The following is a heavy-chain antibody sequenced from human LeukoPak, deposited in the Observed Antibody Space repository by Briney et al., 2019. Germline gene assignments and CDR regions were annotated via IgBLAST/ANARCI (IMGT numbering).Heavy chain of an antibody. CDR1: GFTFSSYA. CDR2: ISYDGSNK. D-gene: IGHD4-17*01. CDR3: ASEPTDYVPGD. V-gene: IGHV3-30-3*01. J-gene: IGHJ4*02. Sequence: GGSLRLSCAASGFTFSSYAMHWVRQAPGKGLEWVAVISYDGSNKYYADSVKGRFTISRDNSKNTLYLQMNSLRAEDTAVYYCASEPTDYVPGDWGQGTLVTVSS.